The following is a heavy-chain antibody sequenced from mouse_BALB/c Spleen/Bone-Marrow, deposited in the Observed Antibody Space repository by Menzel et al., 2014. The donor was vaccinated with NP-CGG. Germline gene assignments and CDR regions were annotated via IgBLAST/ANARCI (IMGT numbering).Heavy chain of an antibody. CDR3: ARSYYAMDY. CDR2: IDPANGNT. J-gene: IGHJ4*01. CDR1: GFNIXDTY. Sequence: EVQLQESGAELVKPGASVKLSCTASGFNIXDTYMHWVKQRPEQGLEWIGRIDPANGNTKYDPKFQGKATITADTSSNTPYLQLSSLTSEDTAVYYCARSYYAMDYWGQGTSVTVSS. D-gene: IGHD1-1*01. V-gene: IGHV14-3*02.